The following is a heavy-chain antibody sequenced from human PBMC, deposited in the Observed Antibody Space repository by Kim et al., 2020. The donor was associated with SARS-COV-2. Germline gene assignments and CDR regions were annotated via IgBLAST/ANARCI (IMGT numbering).Heavy chain of an antibody. V-gene: IGHV3-23*01. D-gene: IGHD3-10*01. CDR1: GFTFSSYA. J-gene: IGHJ4*02. Sequence: GGSLRLSCAASGFTFSSYAMSWVRQAPGKGLEWVSFISASGRSTDYADSVKGRFTISRDKSKNTLYLQMNSLRAEDTAVYYCAKRLGVSGTNSGVGFDYWGQGTLVTVSS. CDR2: ISASGRST. CDR3: AKRLGVSGTNSGVGFDY.